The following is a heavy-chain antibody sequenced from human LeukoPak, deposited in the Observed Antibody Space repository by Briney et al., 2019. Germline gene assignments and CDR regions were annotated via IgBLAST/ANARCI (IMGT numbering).Heavy chain of an antibody. V-gene: IGHV4-59*08. J-gene: IGHJ4*02. CDR1: GRSISSYY. CDR3: ARYSGSYSGFDY. Sequence: SETLSLTCTVSGRSISSYYWSWIRQPPGKGLEWIGYIYYSGSVNYNPSLKSRVTISVDTSKNQFSLKLRSVTAADTAVYYCARYSGSYSGFDYWGQGTLVTVSS. D-gene: IGHD1-26*01. CDR2: IYYSGSV.